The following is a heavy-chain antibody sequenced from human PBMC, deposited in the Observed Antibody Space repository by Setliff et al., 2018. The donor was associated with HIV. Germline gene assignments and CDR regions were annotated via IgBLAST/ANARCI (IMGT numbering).Heavy chain of an antibody. V-gene: IGHV4-59*01. CDR1: GGSIRSYY. CDR2: IYYSGST. D-gene: IGHD2-15*01. CDR3: ARFPLLHKNAFDI. Sequence: SETLSLTCTVSGGSIRSYYWSWMRQPPGKGLEWIGHIYYSGSTSYNPSLKSRVTISVDTSRNQFSLNLSSVTAADTAVYYCARFPLLHKNAFDIWGQGTMVTVSS. J-gene: IGHJ3*02.